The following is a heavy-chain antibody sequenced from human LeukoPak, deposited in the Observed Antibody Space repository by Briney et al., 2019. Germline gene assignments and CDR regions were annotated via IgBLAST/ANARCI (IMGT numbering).Heavy chain of an antibody. CDR2: ISIDGGSA. CDR3: AKAIFFGSGSYYAY. Sequence: PGGSLRLSCSPSGFTFSNFPTHWVRHAPGMGLEYVSAISIDGGSAYYADSVKGRFTISRDNSKNTLYLQMNSLRVEDTAVYYCAKAIFFGSGSYYAYWGQGTLVTVSS. J-gene: IGHJ4*02. D-gene: IGHD3-22*01. V-gene: IGHV3-64D*09. CDR1: GFTFSNFP.